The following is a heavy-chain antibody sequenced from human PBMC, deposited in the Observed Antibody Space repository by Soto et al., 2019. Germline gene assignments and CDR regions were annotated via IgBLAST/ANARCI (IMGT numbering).Heavy chain of an antibody. CDR2: IYYSGST. J-gene: IGHJ4*02. V-gene: IGHV4-59*01. D-gene: IGHD3-22*01. CDR3: ARDRNYYDSSGYYYGTFDY. Sequence: PSETLSLTCTVSGGSISSYYWSWIRQPPGKGLEWIGYIYYSGSTNYNPSLKSRVTISVDTSKNQFSLKLSSVTAADTAVYYCARDRNYYDSSGYYYGTFDYWGQGTLVTVS. CDR1: GGSISSYY.